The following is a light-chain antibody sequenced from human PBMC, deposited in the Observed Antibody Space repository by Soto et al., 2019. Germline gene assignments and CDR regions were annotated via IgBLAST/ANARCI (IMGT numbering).Light chain of an antibody. Sequence: QSVLTQPASVSGSPGQSITFSCTGSNSDIGGSVYVSWYQQHPGKAPKLMIYEVNNRPSGVSSRFSGSKSGNTASLTISGLQPEDEASYYCTSFTGTSSQFVFGSGTKVT. V-gene: IGLV2-14*01. CDR2: EVN. CDR3: TSFTGTSSQFV. J-gene: IGLJ1*01. CDR1: NSDIGGSVY.